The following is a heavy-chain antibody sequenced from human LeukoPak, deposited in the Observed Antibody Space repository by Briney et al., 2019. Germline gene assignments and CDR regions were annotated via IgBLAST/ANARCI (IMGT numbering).Heavy chain of an antibody. Sequence: KPSETLSLTCTVSGGSISSYYWSSIRQPPGKGLEWIGYIYYSGSTNYNPSLKSRVTISVDTSKNQFSLKLSSVTAADTAVYYCARWSGSYSGRKLYYYYGMDVWGQGTTVTVSS. CDR2: IYYSGST. J-gene: IGHJ6*02. CDR1: GGSISSYY. V-gene: IGHV4-59*08. D-gene: IGHD1-26*01. CDR3: ARWSGSYSGRKLYYYYGMDV.